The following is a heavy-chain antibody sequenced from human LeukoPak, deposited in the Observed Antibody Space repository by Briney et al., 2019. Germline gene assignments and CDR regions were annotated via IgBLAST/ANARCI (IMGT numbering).Heavy chain of an antibody. CDR3: ARAGGYSYGSGHFDY. CDR2: TSSSSSYI. CDR1: GFTFSSYS. Sequence: GGSLRLSCAASGFTFSSYSMNWFRQAPGKGLEWVSSTSSSSSYIYYADSVKGRFTISRDNAKNSLCLQMNSLRAEDTAVYYCARAGGYSYGSGHFDYWGQGTLVTVSS. V-gene: IGHV3-21*01. J-gene: IGHJ4*02. D-gene: IGHD5-18*01.